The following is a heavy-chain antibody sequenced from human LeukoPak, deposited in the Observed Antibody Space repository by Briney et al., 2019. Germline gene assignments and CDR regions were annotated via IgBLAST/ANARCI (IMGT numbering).Heavy chain of an antibody. CDR1: GFTFSSYA. CDR2: IRGSGGST. CDR3: GKDRAKVVVMYYFDY. J-gene: IGHJ4*02. V-gene: IGHV3-23*01. D-gene: IGHD3-22*01. Sequence: GGSLRLSCAASGFTFSSYAMRWVRQAPGKGLGWVSAIRGSGGSTYYAASVKGRFTISRDNSENTLYLQMNSLRAEDTAVYYCGKDRAKVVVMYYFDYWGQGTLVTVSS.